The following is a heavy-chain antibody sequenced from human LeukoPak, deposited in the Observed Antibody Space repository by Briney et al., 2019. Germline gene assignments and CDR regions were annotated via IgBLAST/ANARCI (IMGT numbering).Heavy chain of an antibody. CDR3: AKHNWNYDS. Sequence: GGSLRLSCAASGFTFDDYSMHWVRQAPGKGLEWVSLISGDGGTTYYADSVKGRFTISRDNSKSSLYLQMSSLRTEDTALYYCAKHNWNYDSWGQGTLVTVSS. J-gene: IGHJ5*01. V-gene: IGHV3-43*02. D-gene: IGHD1-1*01. CDR2: ISGDGGTT. CDR1: GFTFDDYS.